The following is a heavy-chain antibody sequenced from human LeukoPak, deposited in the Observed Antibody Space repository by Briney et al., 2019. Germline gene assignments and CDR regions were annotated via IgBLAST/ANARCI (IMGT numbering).Heavy chain of an antibody. D-gene: IGHD3-10*01. J-gene: IGHJ4*02. CDR2: INHSGST. Sequence: PSETLSLTCAVYGGSFSGYYWSWIRQPPGKGLEWIGEINHSGSTNYNPSLKSRVTISVDTSKNQFSLKLSSVTAADTAVYYRARHPLYYYGSGSYYKELGYDYWGQGTLVTVSS. CDR3: ARHPLYYYGSGSYYKELGYDY. V-gene: IGHV4-34*01. CDR1: GGSFSGYY.